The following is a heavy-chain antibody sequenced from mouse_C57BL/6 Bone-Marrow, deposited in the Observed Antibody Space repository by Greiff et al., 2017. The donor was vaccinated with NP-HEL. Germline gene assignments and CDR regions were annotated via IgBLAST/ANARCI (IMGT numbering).Heavy chain of an antibody. D-gene: IGHD2-4*01. J-gene: IGHJ3*01. Sequence: VKLMESGPGLVAPSPSLSITCTVSGFSLTSYGVSWVRQPPGQGLEWLGVIWGNEGATYHSALISRLSIRTDKSKSQVFLKLNSLQTDDTATYYCAKERGYDYGGFAYWGQGTLVTVSA. V-gene: IGHV2-3*01. CDR1: GFSLTSYG. CDR2: IWGNEGA. CDR3: AKERGYDYGGFAY.